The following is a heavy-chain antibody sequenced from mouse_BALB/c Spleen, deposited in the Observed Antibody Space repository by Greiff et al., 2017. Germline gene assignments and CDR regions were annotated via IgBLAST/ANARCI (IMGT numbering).Heavy chain of an antibody. V-gene: IGHV1S56*01. Sequence: QVQLQQSGPELVKPGASVRISCKASGYTFTSYYIHWVKQRPGQGLEWIGWIYPGNVNTKYNEKFKGKATLTADKSSSTAYMQLSSLTSEDSAVYFCARRGGERAMDYWGQGTSVTVSS. J-gene: IGHJ4*01. CDR3: ARRGGERAMDY. CDR1: GYTFTSYY. CDR2: IYPGNVNT.